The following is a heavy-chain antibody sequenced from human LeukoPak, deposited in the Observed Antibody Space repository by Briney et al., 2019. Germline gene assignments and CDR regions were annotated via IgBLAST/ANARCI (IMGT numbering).Heavy chain of an antibody. J-gene: IGHJ3*02. CDR2: IYWDDDK. CDR3: AHSSESDYGDYPDAFDI. D-gene: IGHD4-17*01. CDR1: GFSLSTSGVG. Sequence: ESGPTLVNPTQTLTLTCTFSGFSLSTSGVGVGWIRQPPGKALEWLALIYWDDDKRYSPSLKSRLTITKDTSKNQVVLTMTNMDPVDTATYYCAHSSESDYGDYPDAFDIWGQGTMVTVSS. V-gene: IGHV2-5*02.